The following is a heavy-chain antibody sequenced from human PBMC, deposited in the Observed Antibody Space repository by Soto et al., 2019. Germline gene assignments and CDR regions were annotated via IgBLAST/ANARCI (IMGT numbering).Heavy chain of an antibody. CDR1: GFTFDDYA. J-gene: IGHJ3*02. V-gene: IGHV3-9*01. CDR3: AKDMSSGYDDAFDI. Sequence: GGSLRLSCAASGFTFDDYAMHWVRQAPGKGLERVSGSSWNSGIIGYADSVNGRFTISRDNAKNPLYLQLNSLRAEVTAWYYCAKDMSSGYDDAFDIWGQGTMVTVSS. D-gene: IGHD5-12*01. CDR2: SSWNSGII.